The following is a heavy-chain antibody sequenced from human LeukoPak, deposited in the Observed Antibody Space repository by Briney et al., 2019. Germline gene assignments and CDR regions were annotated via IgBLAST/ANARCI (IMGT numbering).Heavy chain of an antibody. D-gene: IGHD5-18*01. Sequence: PSETLSLTCTVSGGSISSYYWSWIRQPPGKRLEWIGYIYHSGSTNYNSSLKSRVTISVDTSKNQFSLKLSSVTAADAAVYYCARIVPYNYGYVDRWGQGTLVTVSS. J-gene: IGHJ4*02. CDR3: ARIVPYNYGYVDR. CDR2: IYHSGST. V-gene: IGHV4-59*01. CDR1: GGSISSYY.